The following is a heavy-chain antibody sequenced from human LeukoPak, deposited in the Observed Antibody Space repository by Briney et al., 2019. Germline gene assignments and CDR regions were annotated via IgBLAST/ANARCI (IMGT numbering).Heavy chain of an antibody. D-gene: IGHD1-26*01. CDR1: GYTFTGYY. J-gene: IGHJ6*03. CDR2: INPNSGGT. Sequence: ASVKVSCKASGYTFTGYYMHWVRQAPGQGLEWMGWINPNSGGTNYAQKFQGRVTMTRDTSISTAYMELSRLRSDDTAVYYCARGHSGSYFGIYYYYIDVWGKGTTVTISS. V-gene: IGHV1-2*02. CDR3: ARGHSGSYFGIYYYYIDV.